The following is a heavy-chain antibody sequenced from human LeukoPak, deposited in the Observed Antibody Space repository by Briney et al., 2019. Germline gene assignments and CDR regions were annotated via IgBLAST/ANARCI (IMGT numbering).Heavy chain of an antibody. CDR2: ISGSGGST. J-gene: IGHJ4*02. D-gene: IGHD3-10*01. V-gene: IGHV3-23*01. Sequence: GGSLRLSCAASGFTFSSYAMSWVRQAPGKGLEWVSAISGSGGSTYYADSVKARFTISRDNSKNTLYLQMNSLRAEDTAVYYCAKDPGVLLWFGELSIWGQGTLVTVSS. CDR1: GFTFSSYA. CDR3: AKDPGVLLWFGELSI.